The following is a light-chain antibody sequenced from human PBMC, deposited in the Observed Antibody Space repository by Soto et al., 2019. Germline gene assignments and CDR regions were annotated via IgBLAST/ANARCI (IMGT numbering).Light chain of an antibody. Sequence: DIQITQSTSSLSASVGDRVTISCRASHSMSIYLNWYQQKPGKAPKLLIYAASSLQSGVPSRFSGSGSGTDFTLTISSLQPDDFATYYCQQYNSFPWTFGQGTKVDIK. J-gene: IGKJ1*01. CDR3: QQYNSFPWT. V-gene: IGKV1-39*01. CDR1: HSMSIY. CDR2: AAS.